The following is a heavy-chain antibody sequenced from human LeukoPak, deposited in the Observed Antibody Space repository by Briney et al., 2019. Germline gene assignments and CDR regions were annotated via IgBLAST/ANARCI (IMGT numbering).Heavy chain of an antibody. CDR1: GGSISSYY. J-gene: IGHJ4*02. V-gene: IGHV4-59*01. D-gene: IGHD5-12*01. Sequence: SETLSLTCTVSGGSISSYYWSWIRQPPGKGLDWIGYIYYSGSTNYNPSLKNRVTISVDTSKNQFSLKLSPVTAADTAVYYCARMIRGYSGYDFDYWGQGTLVTVSS. CDR3: ARMIRGYSGYDFDY. CDR2: IYYSGST.